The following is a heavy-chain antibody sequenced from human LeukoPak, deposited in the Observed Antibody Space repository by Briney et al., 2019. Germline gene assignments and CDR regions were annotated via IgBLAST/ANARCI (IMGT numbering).Heavy chain of an antibody. CDR3: TAHSTTWPYYGMDV. J-gene: IGHJ6*02. CDR1: GFTFSNAW. V-gene: IGHV3-15*01. CDR2: IKSKTDGGTT. D-gene: IGHD6-13*01. Sequence: GGSLRLSCAASGFTFSNAWMSRVRQAPGKGLEWVGRIKSKTDGGTTDYAAPVKGRFPISRDDSKNTLYLQMNSLKTEDTAVYFCTAHSTTWPYYGMDVWGQGTTVTVSS.